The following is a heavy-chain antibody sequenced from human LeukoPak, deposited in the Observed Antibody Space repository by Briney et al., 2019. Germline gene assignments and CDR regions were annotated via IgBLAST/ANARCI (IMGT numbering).Heavy chain of an antibody. CDR1: GYTFTGYY. D-gene: IGHD1-20*01. V-gene: IGHV1-2*04. Sequence: ASVKVSCKASGYTFTGYYMHWVRQAPGQGLEGMGGINPNSGGTNYAQKFQGWVTMTRDTSISTAYMELSRLRSDDPAVYYCERGGITGTTRGPTRLNDAFDIWGQGTMVTVSS. CDR3: ERGGITGTTRGPTRLNDAFDI. J-gene: IGHJ3*02. CDR2: INPNSGGT.